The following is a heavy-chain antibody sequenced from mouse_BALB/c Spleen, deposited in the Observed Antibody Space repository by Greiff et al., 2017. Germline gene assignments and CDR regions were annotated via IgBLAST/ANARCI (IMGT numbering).Heavy chain of an antibody. CDR3: ARNYGYRGYFDY. D-gene: IGHD1-2*01. J-gene: IGHJ2*01. CDR1: GFNIKDTY. CDR2: IDPANGNT. V-gene: IGHV14-3*02. Sequence: DVKLQESGAELVKPGASVKLSCTASGFNIKDTYMHWVKQRPEQGLEWIGRIDPANGNTKYDPKFQGKATITADTSSNTAYLQLSSLTSEDTAVYYCARNYGYRGYFDYWGQGTTLTVSS.